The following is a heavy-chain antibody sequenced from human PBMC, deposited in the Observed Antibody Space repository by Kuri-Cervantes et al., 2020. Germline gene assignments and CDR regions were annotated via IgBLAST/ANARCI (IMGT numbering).Heavy chain of an antibody. CDR1: GYTFTGYY. CDR3: ARDHPQVITVTVVDYYYYYGMDV. V-gene: IGHV1-2*02. D-gene: IGHD3-22*01. Sequence: ASVKVSCKASGYTFTGYYMHWVRQAPGQGLEWMGWINPNSGGTNYAQKFQGRVTMTRDTSISTAYMELSRLRSDDTAVCYCARDHPQVITVTVVDYYYYYGMDVWGQGTTVTVSS. CDR2: INPNSGGT. J-gene: IGHJ6*02.